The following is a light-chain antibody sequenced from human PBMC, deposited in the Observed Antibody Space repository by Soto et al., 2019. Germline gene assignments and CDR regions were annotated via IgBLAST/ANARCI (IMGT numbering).Light chain of an antibody. Sequence: DIQMTQSPYSLSAAVGDRVTIACRASQNINTYLNWYQQKPGKAPKLLIFDAASLQSGVPSRFSGAGSRTDFTLTITSLQPEDFETYYCQQTSSAQFTFGPGTKVNI. V-gene: IGKV1-39*01. CDR3: QQTSSAQFT. J-gene: IGKJ3*01. CDR1: QNINTY. CDR2: DAA.